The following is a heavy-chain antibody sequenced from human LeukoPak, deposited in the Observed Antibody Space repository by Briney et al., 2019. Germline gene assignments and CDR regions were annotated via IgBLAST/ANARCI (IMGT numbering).Heavy chain of an antibody. V-gene: IGHV4-31*03. CDR3: EKVEGLAMVRGRAEAGWFDP. J-gene: IGHJ5*02. D-gene: IGHD3-10*01. CDR1: GGSISSGGYY. CDR2: IHYSGST. Sequence: SQTLSLTCTVSGGSISSGGYYSSWIRQHPGKGLEWFGYIHYSGSTNYNPSLKRRLTTSVDTSKNQFSLKLRSVTAADTAVYYCEKVEGLAMVRGRAEAGWFDPWGQGTLVTVSS.